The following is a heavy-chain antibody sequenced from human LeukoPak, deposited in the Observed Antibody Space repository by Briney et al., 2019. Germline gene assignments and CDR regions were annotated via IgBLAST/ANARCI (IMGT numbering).Heavy chain of an antibody. V-gene: IGHV4-30-4*01. CDR1: GGSISTDDYY. Sequence: SETLSLTCTVSGGSISTDDYYWSWIRQPPGKGLEWIGYIYYSGSTYYNPSLKSRVTISVDTSKNQFSLKLNSVTAADTAVYYCARSKGGCSTFCYAHFDYWGQGTTVTVSS. CDR3: ARSKGGCSTFCYAHFDY. D-gene: IGHD2-2*01. CDR2: IYYSGST. J-gene: IGHJ4*03.